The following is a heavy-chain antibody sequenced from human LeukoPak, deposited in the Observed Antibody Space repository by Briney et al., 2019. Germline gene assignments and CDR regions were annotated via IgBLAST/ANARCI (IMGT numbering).Heavy chain of an antibody. V-gene: IGHV4-61*02. D-gene: IGHD4-17*01. Sequence: SETLSLTCTVSGGSISSGSYYWSWIRQPAGKGLEWIGRIYTSGSTNYNPSLKSRVTISVDTSKNQFSLKLSSVTAADTAVYYCARHLATVSGPDYWGQGTLVTVSS. CDR3: ARHLATVSGPDY. CDR1: GGSISSGSYY. J-gene: IGHJ4*02. CDR2: IYTSGST.